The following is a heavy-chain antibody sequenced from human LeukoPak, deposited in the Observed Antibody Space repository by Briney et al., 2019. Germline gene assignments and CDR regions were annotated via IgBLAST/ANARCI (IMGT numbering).Heavy chain of an antibody. V-gene: IGHV7-4-1*02. CDR3: ARGAPIVVVVAATSSPFDP. CDR1: GYTFTSYA. Sequence: ASVKVSCKASGYTFTSYAMNWVRQAPGRGLEWMGWINTNTGNPTYAQGFTGRFVFSLDTSVSTAYLQISSLKAEDTAVYYCARGAPIVVVVAATSSPFDPWGQGTLVTVSS. D-gene: IGHD2-15*01. J-gene: IGHJ5*02. CDR2: INTNTGNP.